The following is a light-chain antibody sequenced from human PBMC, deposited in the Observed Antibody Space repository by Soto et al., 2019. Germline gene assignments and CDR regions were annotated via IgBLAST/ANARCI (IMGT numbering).Light chain of an antibody. V-gene: IGLV2-14*01. CDR1: SSDVGGYNY. CDR2: DVS. CDR3: RSYTSSSTL. Sequence: QSVLTQPASVSGSPGQSITISCTGTSSDVGGYNYVSWYQQHPGKAPKLMIYDVSNRPSGVSNRFSGSKSGNTASLTISGLQAEDEADYYSRSYTSSSTLFGTGTKVTVL. J-gene: IGLJ1*01.